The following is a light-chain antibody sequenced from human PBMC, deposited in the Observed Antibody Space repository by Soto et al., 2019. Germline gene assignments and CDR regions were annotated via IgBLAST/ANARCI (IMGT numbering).Light chain of an antibody. CDR1: SSXVGGYNY. V-gene: IGLV2-11*01. Sequence: QSALTQPRSVSGSPGQSVTISCTGTSSXVGGYNYVSWYQQHPGKAPKLMISDVSKRPSGVPDRFSGSKSGNTASLTISGLQAEDEADYYCCSSAGTYTSVFGGGTKVTVL. CDR2: DVS. CDR3: CSSAGTYTSV. J-gene: IGLJ3*02.